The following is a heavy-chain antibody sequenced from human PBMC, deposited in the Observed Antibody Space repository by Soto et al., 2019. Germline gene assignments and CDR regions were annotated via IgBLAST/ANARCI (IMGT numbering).Heavy chain of an antibody. J-gene: IGHJ5*02. V-gene: IGHV3-30*18. CDR2: ISHDGSNQ. D-gene: IGHD6-25*01. CDR3: AKDSSAAFDP. CDR1: GFTLRTSG. Sequence: PGGSLRLSCVASGFTLRTSGMHWVRQAPSKGLEWVTVISHDGSNQFYAESVKGRFTISRDNSKNMLYLQMNSLRADDSAVYFCAKDSSAAFDPWGQGTLVTVSS.